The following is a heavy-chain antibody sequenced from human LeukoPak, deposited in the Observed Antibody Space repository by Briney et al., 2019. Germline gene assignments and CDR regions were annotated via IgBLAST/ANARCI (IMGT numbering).Heavy chain of an antibody. CDR2: ISGSGGST. V-gene: IGHV3-23*01. Sequence: GGSLRLSCAASGFTFSSYAMNWVRQAPRKGLEWVAVISGSGGSTYYADSVEGRFTISRDNSKNTLYLQMDSLRAEDTVAYYCAKASHSSSLSPFDYWGQGTLVTVSS. D-gene: IGHD6-13*01. CDR1: GFTFSSYA. J-gene: IGHJ4*02. CDR3: AKASHSSSLSPFDY.